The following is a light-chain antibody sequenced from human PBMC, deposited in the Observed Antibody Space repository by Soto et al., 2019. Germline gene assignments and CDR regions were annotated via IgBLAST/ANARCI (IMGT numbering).Light chain of an antibody. J-gene: IGKJ1*01. CDR2: GAS. V-gene: IGKV3-20*01. CDR3: QQYGSSGT. CDR1: QSVSNNY. Sequence: LTPEPGCLRRPQGARATLYCRASQSVSNNYLAWYQQKPGQAPRLLIYGASNRATGIPDRFSGSGSGTDFTLTISRLEPEDFAVYYCQQYGSSGTFGQGTKVDI.